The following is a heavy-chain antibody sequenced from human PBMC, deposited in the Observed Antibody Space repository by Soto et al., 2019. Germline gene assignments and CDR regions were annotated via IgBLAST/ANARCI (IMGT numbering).Heavy chain of an antibody. D-gene: IGHD2-21*02. V-gene: IGHV3-30*04. Sequence: GGSLRLSCAASGFTFSSYAMHWVRQAPGKGLEWVAVISYDGSNKYYADSVKGRFTISRDNSKNTLYLQMNSLRAEDTAVYYCARDGVVTAANYYYMDVWGKGTTVTVSS. J-gene: IGHJ6*03. CDR3: ARDGVVTAANYYYMDV. CDR2: ISYDGSNK. CDR1: GFTFSSYA.